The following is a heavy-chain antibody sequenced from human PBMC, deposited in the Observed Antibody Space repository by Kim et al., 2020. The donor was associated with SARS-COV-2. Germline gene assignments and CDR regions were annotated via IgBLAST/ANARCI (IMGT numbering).Heavy chain of an antibody. CDR2: T. D-gene: IGHD3-10*01. J-gene: IGHJ5*02. V-gene: IGHV3-23*01. Sequence: TYAAASVKGRFTISRHNSKNTLYLQMNSLRAEDTAVYYCAKDVFGLNYHWGQRTLVTVSS. CDR3: AKDVFGLNYH.